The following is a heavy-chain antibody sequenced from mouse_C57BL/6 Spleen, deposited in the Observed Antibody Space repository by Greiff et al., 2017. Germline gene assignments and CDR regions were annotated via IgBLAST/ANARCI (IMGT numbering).Heavy chain of an antibody. V-gene: IGHV2-6-1*01. J-gene: IGHJ3*01. CDR1: GFSFTRYG. Sequence: VQGVESGPGLVAPAPSLSISCTVSGFSFTRYGVHWVRQPPGKGLEWLVVIWSDGSTTYNSALKSRLCISKDNSESHVFLKMNSLQTDDTAMYYCARHEDYGSSSAWFAYWGQGTLVTVSA. CDR3: ARHEDYGSSSAWFAY. CDR2: IWSDGST. D-gene: IGHD1-1*01.